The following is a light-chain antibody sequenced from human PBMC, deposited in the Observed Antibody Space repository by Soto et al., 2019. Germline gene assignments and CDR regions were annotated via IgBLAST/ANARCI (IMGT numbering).Light chain of an antibody. CDR1: QDISNY. CDR2: DAS. CDR3: QQYKHLIT. J-gene: IGKJ5*01. V-gene: IGKV1-33*01. Sequence: DIQMTQSPSSLSASVGDRVTITCQASQDISNYLNWYQQKPGKAPKLLIYDASNLETGVPSRFSGRGSGTDFTFTITSLQPEDIATYYCQQYKHLITFGQGTRLEIK.